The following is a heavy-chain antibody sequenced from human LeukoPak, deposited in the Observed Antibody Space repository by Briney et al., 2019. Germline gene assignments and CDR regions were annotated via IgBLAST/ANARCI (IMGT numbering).Heavy chain of an antibody. CDR2: IIPIFGTA. V-gene: IGHV1-69*13. Sequence: SVTVSCTASGGTFSSYAISWVRQAPGQGLEWMGGIIPIFGTANYAQKFQGRVTITADESTSTAYMELSSLRSEDTAVYYCAREHRGHYYYGMDVWGKGTTVTVSS. J-gene: IGHJ6*04. CDR1: GGTFSSYA. CDR3: AREHRGHYYYGMDV. D-gene: IGHD2-21*01.